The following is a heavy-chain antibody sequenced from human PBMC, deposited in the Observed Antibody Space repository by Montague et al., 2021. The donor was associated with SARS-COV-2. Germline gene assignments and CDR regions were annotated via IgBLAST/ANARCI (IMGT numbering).Heavy chain of an antibody. CDR1: GDSITNTRYF. V-gene: IGHV4-39*01. J-gene: IGHJ4*02. CDR2: IYHNGKN. CDR3: AVELNYFFDY. D-gene: IGHD1-7*01. Sequence: SETLSTCNVSGDSITNTRYFWGWIRQPPGKALELIGSIYHNGKNYYNPSLERRALLSIDTSKNQFSLRLSSVIASDTAVYYCAVELNYFFDYWGQGFLVSVSS.